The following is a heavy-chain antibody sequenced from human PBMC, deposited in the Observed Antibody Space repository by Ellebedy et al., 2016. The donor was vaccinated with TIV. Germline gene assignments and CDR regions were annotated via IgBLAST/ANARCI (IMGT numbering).Heavy chain of an antibody. Sequence: AASVKVSCKASGGTFSSYAISWVRQAPGQGLEWMGRIIPILGIANYAQKFQGRVTITADKSTSTAYMELSSLRSEDTAVYYCAREGGAALYDAFDIWGQGTMVTVSS. CDR3: AREGGAALYDAFDI. J-gene: IGHJ3*02. D-gene: IGHD1-26*01. CDR1: GGTFSSYA. V-gene: IGHV1-69*04. CDR2: IIPILGIA.